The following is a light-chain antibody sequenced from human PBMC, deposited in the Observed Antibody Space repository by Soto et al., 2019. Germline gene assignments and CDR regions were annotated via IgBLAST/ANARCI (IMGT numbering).Light chain of an antibody. CDR1: QSVSSY. Sequence: ILVPQSPATLSFSPGDRATLFFRASQSVSSYLAWYQQKPGQAPRLLIYDASNRATGIPARFSGSGSGTDFTLTISSLEPEDFAVYYCQQRSNWHTFGQGTRLEIK. CDR3: QQRSNWHT. J-gene: IGKJ5*01. CDR2: DAS. V-gene: IGKV3-11*01.